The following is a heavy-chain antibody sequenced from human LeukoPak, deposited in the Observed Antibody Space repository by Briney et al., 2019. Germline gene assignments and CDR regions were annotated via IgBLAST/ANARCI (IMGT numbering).Heavy chain of an antibody. J-gene: IGHJ3*02. CDR2: ISGSGGST. Sequence: GGSLRLSCAASGFTFSSYAMSWVRQTPGKGLEWVPGISGSGGSTYYADSVKGRFTISRDTLKSTLYLQMRSLRIEDTAIYYCARADRSGWHLDAFDIWGQGTKVTVSS. CDR1: GFTFSSYA. V-gene: IGHV3-23*01. D-gene: IGHD6-19*01. CDR3: ARADRSGWHLDAFDI.